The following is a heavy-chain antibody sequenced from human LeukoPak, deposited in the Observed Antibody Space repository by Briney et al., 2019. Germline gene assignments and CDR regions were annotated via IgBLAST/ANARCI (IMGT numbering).Heavy chain of an antibody. CDR3: AGGFQGSGYGFDI. J-gene: IGHJ3*02. V-gene: IGHV6-1*01. CDR1: GDSVSSNSAA. CDR2: THYRSKWYI. Sequence: SQTLSLTCAISGDSVSSNSAAWNWIRQSPSRGLEWLGRTHYRSKWYIDYAGSVRSRITINPDTSKNQFSLQLNSVTPEDTAVYYCAGGFQGSGYGFDIWGQGTMVTVSS. D-gene: IGHD6-19*01.